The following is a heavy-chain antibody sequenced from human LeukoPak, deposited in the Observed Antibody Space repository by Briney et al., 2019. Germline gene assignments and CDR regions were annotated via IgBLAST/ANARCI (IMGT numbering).Heavy chain of an antibody. V-gene: IGHV3-66*02. J-gene: IGHJ6*02. CDR3: ASHGGYTWLWIDV. CDR2: IYNDGKT. CDR1: GFTVNSEW. D-gene: IGHD5-18*01. Sequence: GGSLRLSCAASGFTVNSEWLIWVRQAPGKGLAWVSVIYNDGKTYYADSVKGRFFISRDNSKNTLYLQMNSLRDGDTAVYYCASHGGYTWLWIDVWGQGITVTVSS.